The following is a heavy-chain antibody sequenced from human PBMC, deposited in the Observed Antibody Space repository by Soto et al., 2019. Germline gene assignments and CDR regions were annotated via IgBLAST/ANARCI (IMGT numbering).Heavy chain of an antibody. D-gene: IGHD3-16*01. J-gene: IGHJ6*02. V-gene: IGHV3-30-3*01. CDR3: ARSQSLGEGPYSDGMDV. Sequence: QVQLVESGGGVVQPGRSLRLSCAASGFTFSSYAMHWVRQAPGKGLEWVAVISYDGSNKYYADSVKCRFTISRDNSKNTLYVQMNRLRAEDTAVYYCARSQSLGEGPYSDGMDVWGQGTTVTVSS. CDR2: ISYDGSNK. CDR1: GFTFSSYA.